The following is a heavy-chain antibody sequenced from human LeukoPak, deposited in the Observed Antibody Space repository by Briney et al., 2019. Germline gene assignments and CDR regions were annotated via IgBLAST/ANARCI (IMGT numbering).Heavy chain of an antibody. CDR1: GFTFTTYN. V-gene: IGHV3-23*01. J-gene: IGHJ4*02. D-gene: IGHD3-22*01. CDR3: AKGTYHYDSSGYYGGYYFDY. CDR2: IIGSGGST. Sequence: PGGSLRLSCAASGFTFTTYNMSWVRQAPGKGLEWVSAIIGSGGSTYYADSVKGRFTISRDNSKNTLYLQMNSLRAEDTAVYYCAKGTYHYDSSGYYGGYYFDYWGQGTLVTVSS.